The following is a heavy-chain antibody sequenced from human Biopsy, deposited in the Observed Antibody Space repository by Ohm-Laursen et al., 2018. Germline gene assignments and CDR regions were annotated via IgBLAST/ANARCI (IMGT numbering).Heavy chain of an antibody. CDR2: IYYRGNT. Sequence: SEALSLTCTVSGGSISDSTYHWGWIRQSPGKGLEWIGNIYYRGNTDYSPSLKSRVTISVDTSNNQFSLKLRSVTAADTAVYYCARHPTGFWFDPWGQGTLVIVSS. J-gene: IGHJ5*02. V-gene: IGHV4-39*01. CDR3: ARHPTGFWFDP. CDR1: GGSISDSTYH.